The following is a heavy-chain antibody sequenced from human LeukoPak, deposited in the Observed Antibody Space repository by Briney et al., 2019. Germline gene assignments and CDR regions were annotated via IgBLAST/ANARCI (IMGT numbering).Heavy chain of an antibody. CDR2: ISRSGST. Sequence: SETLSLTCTVSSGSISNYYWAWIRQPAGKGLEWIGRISRSGSTNYNPSLKSRDTMSVDTSKNQFSLKLNSVTAADTAVYYCVREYGNFDYWGQGTLVTVSS. CDR3: VREYGNFDY. J-gene: IGHJ4*02. CDR1: SGSISNYY. V-gene: IGHV4-4*07. D-gene: IGHD4-17*01.